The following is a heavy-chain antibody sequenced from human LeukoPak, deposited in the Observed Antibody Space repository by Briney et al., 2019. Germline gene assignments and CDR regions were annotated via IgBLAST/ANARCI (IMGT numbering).Heavy chain of an antibody. D-gene: IGHD4-23*01. V-gene: IGHV1-8*02. Sequence: GASVKVSCKASGYTFTSYGISWVRQAPGQGLEWMGWMRPNSDNTGYAQKFQGRLTMTTNTSINTAYMELNSLTSEDTAVYYCARGSQRGGNSDWGQGTLVTVSS. CDR2: MRPNSDNT. J-gene: IGHJ4*02. CDR1: GYTFTSYG. CDR3: ARGSQRGGNSD.